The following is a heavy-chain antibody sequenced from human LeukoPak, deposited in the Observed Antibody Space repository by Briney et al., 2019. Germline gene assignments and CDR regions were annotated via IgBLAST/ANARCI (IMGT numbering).Heavy chain of an antibody. CDR2: IYHSGST. CDR3: ARVVVAATSTTCFFDY. V-gene: IGHV4-4*02. J-gene: IGHJ4*02. D-gene: IGHD2-15*01. Sequence: SGTLSLTCAVSGGSISSSNWWSWVRQPPGKGLEWIGEIYHSGSTNYNPSLKSRVTISVDKSKNQFSLKLSSVTAADTAVYYCARVVVAATSTTCFFDYWGQGTLVTVSS. CDR1: GGSISSSNW.